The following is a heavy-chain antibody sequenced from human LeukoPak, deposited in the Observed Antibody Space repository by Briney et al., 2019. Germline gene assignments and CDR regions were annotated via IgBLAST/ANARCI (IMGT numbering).Heavy chain of an antibody. D-gene: IGHD3-22*01. Sequence: ASVTVSFKASGYTFTVYYMHWVRQAPGQGREWMGWINPNSGGTNYAQKFQGRVTMTRDTSISTAYMELSRLRSDDTAVYYCARDYDRYYFDYWGQGTLVTVSS. CDR3: ARDYDRYYFDY. J-gene: IGHJ4*02. CDR1: GYTFTVYY. CDR2: INPNSGGT. V-gene: IGHV1-2*02.